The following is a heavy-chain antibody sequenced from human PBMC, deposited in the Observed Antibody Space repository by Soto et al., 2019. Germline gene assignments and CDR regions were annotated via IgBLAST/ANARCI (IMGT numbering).Heavy chain of an antibody. CDR2: INPSGGST. J-gene: IGHJ6*02. CDR3: ARIMGYQLPLMDV. V-gene: IGHV1-46*01. Sequence: QVQLVQSGAEVKKPGASVKVSCKASGYTFTSYYMHWVRQAPGQGLEWMGIINPSGGSTSYAQKLQGRVXXTXDXXTSTVYMELSSLRSEDTAVYYCARIMGYQLPLMDVWGQGTTVTVSS. D-gene: IGHD2-2*01. CDR1: GYTFTSYY.